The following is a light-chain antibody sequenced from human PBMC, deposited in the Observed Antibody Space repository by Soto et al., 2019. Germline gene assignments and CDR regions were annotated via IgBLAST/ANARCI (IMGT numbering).Light chain of an antibody. CDR3: SSYTSSSTPGV. V-gene: IGLV2-14*01. CDR1: SSDVGGYNY. CDR2: DVT. Sequence: QSALTQPASVSGSPGQSITISCTGTSSDVGGYNYVSWYQQHPGKAPKLMIYDVTNRPSGVSNRFSGSKSGNTASLTISGFQAEDEADYHCSSYTSSSTPGVFGTGTKVTVL. J-gene: IGLJ1*01.